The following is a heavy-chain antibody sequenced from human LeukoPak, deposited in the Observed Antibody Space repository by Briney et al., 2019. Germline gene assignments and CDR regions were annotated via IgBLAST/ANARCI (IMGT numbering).Heavy chain of an antibody. D-gene: IGHD5-18*01. CDR2: IDPIDSYT. CDR1: GYSFASYW. CDR3: ARHHTSMVD. Sequence: GESLRISCKGSGYSFASYWISWVRQMPGKGLEGMGKIDPIDSYTNYSPSFQGHLPISADKSLSTAYLQWSSLRASDTAMYYCARHHTSMVDWGQGNLVTVSS. J-gene: IGHJ4*02. V-gene: IGHV5-10-1*01.